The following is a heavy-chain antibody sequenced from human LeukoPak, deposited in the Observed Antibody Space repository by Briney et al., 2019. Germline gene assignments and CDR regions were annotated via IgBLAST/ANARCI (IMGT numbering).Heavy chain of an antibody. Sequence: TGGSLRLSFAASNFAFSTYAMTWVRQAPGKGLEWVSSITGSGAGTSYADSVKGRFTISRDNSKSTLFLQMNSLRAEDTAVYYCTKDPNGDYVGAFDFWGQGTMVTVSS. CDR3: TKDPNGDYVGAFDF. CDR2: ITGSGAGT. D-gene: IGHD4-17*01. V-gene: IGHV3-23*01. J-gene: IGHJ3*01. CDR1: NFAFSTYA.